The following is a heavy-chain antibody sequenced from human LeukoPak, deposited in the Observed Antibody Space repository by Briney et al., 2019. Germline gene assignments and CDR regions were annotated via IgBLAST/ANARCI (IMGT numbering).Heavy chain of an antibody. CDR1: GYTFTSYG. V-gene: IGHV1-18*01. J-gene: IGHJ6*03. Sequence: ASVKVSCKASGYTFTSYGISWVRQAPGQGLEWMGWISAYNGNTNYAQKLQGRVTMTTDTSTSTAYMELRSLRSDDTAVYYCASSMVRGGHYYYYMDVWGKGTTVTISS. CDR3: ASSMVRGGHYYYYMDV. CDR2: ISAYNGNT. D-gene: IGHD3-10*01.